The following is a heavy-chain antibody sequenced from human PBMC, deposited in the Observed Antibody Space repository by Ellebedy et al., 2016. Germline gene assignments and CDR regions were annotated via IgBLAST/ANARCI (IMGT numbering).Heavy chain of an antibody. CDR3: ASSFWYDY. CDR1: GFIVSSNY. Sequence: GGSLRLSXAASGFIVSSNYMSWVRQAPGKGLEWVSVIYSGGSTYYADSVKDRFTISRDNSKNTLYLQMNSLRAEDTAVYYCASSFWYDYWGQGTLVTVSS. V-gene: IGHV3-53*01. CDR2: IYSGGST. J-gene: IGHJ4*02. D-gene: IGHD3-3*01.